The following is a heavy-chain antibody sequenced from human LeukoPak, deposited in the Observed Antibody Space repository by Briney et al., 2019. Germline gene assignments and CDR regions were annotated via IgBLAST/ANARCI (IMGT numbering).Heavy chain of an antibody. CDR1: GFPLDDYA. CDR2: ISWNSGSI. CDR3: VKVRGYSYGYYDY. J-gene: IGHJ4*02. V-gene: IGHV3-9*01. Sequence: PGGSLRLSCAASGFPLDDYAMHWVRQAPGKGLEWVSGISWNSGSIGYADSVKGRFTISRDNAQNSVYLQMNSLRAEDTALYYCVKVRGYSYGYYDYWGQGTLVTVSS. D-gene: IGHD5-18*01.